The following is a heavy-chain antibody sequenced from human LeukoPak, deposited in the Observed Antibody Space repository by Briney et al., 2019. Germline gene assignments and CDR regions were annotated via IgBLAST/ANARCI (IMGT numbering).Heavy chain of an antibody. J-gene: IGHJ4*02. Sequence: GASVKVFCKASGGTFSSYAISWVRQAPGQGLEWMGGIIPIFGTANYAQKFQGRVTITADKSTSTAYMELSSLRSEDTAVYYCAGTNTYYDFWSGYYPAPIFDYWGQGTLVTVSS. CDR3: AGTNTYYDFWSGYYPAPIFDY. CDR1: GGTFSSYA. D-gene: IGHD3-3*01. V-gene: IGHV1-69*06. CDR2: IIPIFGTA.